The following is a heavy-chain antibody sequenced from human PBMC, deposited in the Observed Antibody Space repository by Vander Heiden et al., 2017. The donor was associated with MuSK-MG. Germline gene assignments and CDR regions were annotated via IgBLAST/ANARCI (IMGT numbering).Heavy chain of an antibody. CDR2: ISYDGSNK. V-gene: IGHV3-30*04. D-gene: IGHD2-21*02. J-gene: IGHJ4*02. CDR1: GFTFSRYA. CDR3: ASSYCGGDCYSRLDY. Sequence: QVQLVASGGGVVQPGRSLRLSCAASGFTFSRYAMHWVRQAPGKGLEWVAVISYDGSNKYYADSVKGRFTTSRDNSKNTLYLQMNSLRAEDTAVYYCASSYCGGDCYSRLDYWGQGTLVTVSS.